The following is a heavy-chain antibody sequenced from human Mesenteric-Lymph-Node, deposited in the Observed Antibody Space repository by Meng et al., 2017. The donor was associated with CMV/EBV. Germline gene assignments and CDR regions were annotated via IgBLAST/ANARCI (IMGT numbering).Heavy chain of an antibody. V-gene: IGHV3-64*02. J-gene: IGHJ4*02. Sequence: FSGYDMSWVRQAPGKGLEYVSTITYNGGRTYYADSVKGRFTISRDNSKNTLFLQMGSLRADDMAVYYCTRARGQTDSSPASRYVDYWGQGTLVTVSS. CDR2: ITYNGGRT. D-gene: IGHD6-6*01. CDR1: FSGYD. CDR3: TRARGQTDSSPASRYVDY.